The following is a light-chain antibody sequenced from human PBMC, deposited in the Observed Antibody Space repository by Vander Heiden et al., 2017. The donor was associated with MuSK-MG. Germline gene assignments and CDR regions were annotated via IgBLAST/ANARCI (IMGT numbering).Light chain of an antibody. Sequence: DIQMTESPSARSESLGDRVTSTCRDSQSISSWLAGDQQKLGKAPKLLSYMESCLEIGLTLRLTGTGSGTEFARTISCLKSDDFAYEQCQQCPLTFGRGTKVEIK. J-gene: IGKJ4*01. CDR1: QSISSW. CDR2: MES. V-gene: IGKV1-5*03. CDR3: QQCPLT.